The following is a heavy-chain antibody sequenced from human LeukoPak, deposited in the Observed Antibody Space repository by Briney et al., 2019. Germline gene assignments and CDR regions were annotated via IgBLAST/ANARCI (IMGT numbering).Heavy chain of an antibody. D-gene: IGHD4/OR15-4a*01. CDR2: TYYRSKWYN. V-gene: IGHV6-1*01. CDR3: ARESMTMVLFDY. Sequence: SQTLSLTCAISGDSVSSNSAAWNWIRQSPSRGLEWLGRTYYRSKWYNDYAVSVKSRITINPDTSKNQFSLKLSSVTAADTAVYCCARESMTMVLFDYWGQGTLVTVSS. J-gene: IGHJ4*02. CDR1: GDSVSSNSAA.